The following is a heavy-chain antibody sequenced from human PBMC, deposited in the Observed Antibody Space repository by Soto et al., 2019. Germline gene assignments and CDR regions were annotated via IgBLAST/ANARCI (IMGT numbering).Heavy chain of an antibody. CDR1: GFTFSSYG. Sequence: QVQLVESGGGVVQPGRSLRLSCAASGFTFSSYGMHWVRQAPGKGLEWVAVIWYDGSNKYYADSVKGRFTISRDNSKNTLYLQMNSVRAEDTAVYYCARNHQYQLLSPYYHYYGMDVWGQGTTVTVSS. CDR2: IWYDGSNK. J-gene: IGHJ6*02. CDR3: ARNHQYQLLSPYYHYYGMDV. D-gene: IGHD2-2*01. V-gene: IGHV3-33*01.